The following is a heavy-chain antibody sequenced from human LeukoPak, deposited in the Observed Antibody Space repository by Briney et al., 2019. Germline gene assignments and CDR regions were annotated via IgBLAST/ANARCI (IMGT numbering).Heavy chain of an antibody. J-gene: IGHJ6*03. Sequence: SVKVSCKASGGTFSSYAISWVRQAPGQGLEWMGRIIPILGIANYAQKFQGRVTITADTSTDTAYMELSSLRSEDTAVYYCARGGYYDFWSGYYRGHYYYMDVWGKGTTVTVSS. D-gene: IGHD3-3*01. V-gene: IGHV1-69*04. CDR2: IIPILGIA. CDR3: ARGGYYDFWSGYYRGHYYYMDV. CDR1: GGTFSSYA.